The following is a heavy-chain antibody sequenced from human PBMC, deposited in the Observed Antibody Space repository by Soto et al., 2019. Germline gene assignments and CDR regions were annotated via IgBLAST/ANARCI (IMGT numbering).Heavy chain of an antibody. CDR3: ASGYDILTGSPRGDYYGMDV. Sequence: QLQLQESGPGLVKPSETLSLTCTVSGGSISSSSYYWGWIRQPPGKGLEWIGSIYYSGSTYYNPSLKSRVTNSVDTSKNQSSLTLSSVTAADTAVYYCASGYDILTGSPRGDYYGMDVWGQGTTVTVSS. J-gene: IGHJ6*02. CDR1: GGSISSSSYY. D-gene: IGHD3-9*01. V-gene: IGHV4-39*01. CDR2: IYYSGST.